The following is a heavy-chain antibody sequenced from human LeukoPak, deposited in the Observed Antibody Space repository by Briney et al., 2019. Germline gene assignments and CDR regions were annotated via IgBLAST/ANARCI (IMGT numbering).Heavy chain of an antibody. Sequence: GGSLRLSCAASGLTFSSYGMHWVRQAPGKGLEWVAFIRYDGSNKYYADSVKGRFTISRDNSKNTLYLQMNSLRAEDTAVYYCAKRQPYDYWGQGTLVTVSS. J-gene: IGHJ4*02. V-gene: IGHV3-30*02. CDR1: GLTFSSYG. CDR2: IRYDGSNK. D-gene: IGHD2-2*01. CDR3: AKRQPYDY.